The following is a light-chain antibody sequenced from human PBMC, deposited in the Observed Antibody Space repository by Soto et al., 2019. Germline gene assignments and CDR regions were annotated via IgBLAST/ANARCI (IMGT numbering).Light chain of an antibody. V-gene: IGKV3-15*01. CDR3: QQYNNWPLT. Sequence: EIVMTQSPATLSVSPGERATLSCRASQGISSALAWYQQKPGQAPRLLVYGASTRATGLPARFSGSGSGTEFTLTISSLQSEDFAVYYCQQYNNWPLTFVGGTKV. CDR2: GAS. J-gene: IGKJ4*01. CDR1: QGISSA.